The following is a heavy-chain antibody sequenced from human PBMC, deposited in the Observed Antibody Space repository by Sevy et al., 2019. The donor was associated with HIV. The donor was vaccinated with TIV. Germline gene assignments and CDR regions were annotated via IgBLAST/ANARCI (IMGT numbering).Heavy chain of an antibody. V-gene: IGHV4-59*13. J-gene: IGHJ4*02. CDR2: IYYSGST. CDR3: AREGGYSYGTFDY. Sequence: ETLSLTCTVSGGSISSYYWSWIQQPPGKGLEWIGYIYYSGSTNYNPSLKSRVTISVDTSKNQFSLKLSSVTAADTAVYYCAREGGYSYGTFDYWGQGTLVTVSS. CDR1: GGSISSYY. D-gene: IGHD5-18*01.